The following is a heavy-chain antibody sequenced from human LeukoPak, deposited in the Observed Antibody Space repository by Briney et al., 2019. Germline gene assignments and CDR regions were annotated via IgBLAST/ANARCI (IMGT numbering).Heavy chain of an antibody. V-gene: IGHV4-61*02. J-gene: IGHJ4*02. Sequence: PSETLSLTCTVSGGSISRGSYYWSWIRQPAGKGLEWIGRIYASGSTNYNPSLKSRVTMSVDTSKNQFSLKLSSVTAADTAVYYCARQVAGTLYYWGQGTLVTVSS. CDR1: GGSISRGSYY. CDR2: IYASGST. D-gene: IGHD6-19*01. CDR3: ARQVAGTLYY.